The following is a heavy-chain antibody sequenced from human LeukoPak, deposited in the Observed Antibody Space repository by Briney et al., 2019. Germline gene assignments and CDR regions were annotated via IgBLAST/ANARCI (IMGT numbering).Heavy chain of an antibody. Sequence: GGSLRLSCAASGFTVSSNYMSWVRQAPGKGLEWVSVIYSGGSTYYVDSVKGRFTISRDNSKNTLYLQMNSLRAEDTAVYYCAKGLWAHPYFDYWGQGTLVTVSS. CDR2: IYSGGST. CDR1: GFTVSSNY. J-gene: IGHJ4*02. V-gene: IGHV3-66*01. CDR3: AKGLWAHPYFDY. D-gene: IGHD7-27*01.